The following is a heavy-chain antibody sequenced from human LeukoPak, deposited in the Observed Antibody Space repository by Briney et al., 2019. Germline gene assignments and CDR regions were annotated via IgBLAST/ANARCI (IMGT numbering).Heavy chain of an antibody. CDR2: ISTYNGHT. Sequence: ASVKVSCKASGYTFTSYGISWVRQAPGQGLEWMGWISTYNGHTNYARKVQGRVTMTTDTSTSTAYMELWSLRSDDTAVYYCAREGGRYCSGGSCYSSNGWYGGLNYWGQGTLVTVSS. CDR3: AREGGRYCSGGSCYSSNGWYGGLNY. V-gene: IGHV1-18*01. CDR1: GYTFTSYG. D-gene: IGHD2-15*01. J-gene: IGHJ4*02.